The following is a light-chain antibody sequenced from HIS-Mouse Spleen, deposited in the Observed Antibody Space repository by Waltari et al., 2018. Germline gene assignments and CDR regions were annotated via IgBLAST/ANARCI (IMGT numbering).Light chain of an antibody. Sequence: QLVLTQSPSASASLGASVKLTCTLSRGHSSYAIPRHQQQPEKGPRYLMNLNSDGSHSKGDGIPDRFSGSSSGAERYLTISSLQSEDEADYYCQTWGTGIPVFGGGTKLTVL. J-gene: IGLJ3*02. V-gene: IGLV4-69*01. CDR1: RGHSSYA. CDR3: QTWGTGIPV. CDR2: LNSDGSH.